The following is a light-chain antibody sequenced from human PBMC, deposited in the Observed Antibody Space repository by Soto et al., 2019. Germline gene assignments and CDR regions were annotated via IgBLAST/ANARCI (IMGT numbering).Light chain of an antibody. CDR2: EVN. CDR3: CSYAGSSTYVI. J-gene: IGLJ2*01. Sequence: QSVLTQPASVSGSPGQSITISCTGTSSDVGSYNLVSWYQQHPGKAPTFMIYEVNKRPSGVSNRFSGSKSGNTASLTISGLQAEDEADYYCCSYAGSSTYVIFGGGTKLTVL. V-gene: IGLV2-23*02. CDR1: SSDVGSYNL.